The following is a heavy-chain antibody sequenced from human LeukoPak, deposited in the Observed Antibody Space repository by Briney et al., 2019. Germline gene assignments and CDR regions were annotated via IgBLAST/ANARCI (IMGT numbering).Heavy chain of an antibody. V-gene: IGHV3-53*01. D-gene: IGHD4-17*01. Sequence: GGSLRLSCVASEFTFSSYAMHWVRQAPGRGLEWVSFIYADGNTYYADSVKGRFTISRDISKNAVYLQMNSLRAEDTAVYYCTRDSYGDANFDSWGQGTLVTVSS. J-gene: IGHJ4*02. CDR2: IYADGNT. CDR3: TRDSYGDANFDS. CDR1: EFTFSSYA.